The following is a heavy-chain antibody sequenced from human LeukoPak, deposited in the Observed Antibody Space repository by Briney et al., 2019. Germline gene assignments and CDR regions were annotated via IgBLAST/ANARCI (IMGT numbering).Heavy chain of an antibody. CDR2: INPNSGGT. D-gene: IGHD3-3*01. CDR3: ARAPIFGVVMLDY. J-gene: IGHJ4*02. CDR1: GYTFTGYY. Sequence: ASVKASCKASGYTFTGYYMHWVRQAPGQGLEWMGWINPNSGGTNYAQKFQGRVTMTRDTSISTAYMELSRLRSDDTAVYYCARAPIFGVVMLDYWGQGTLVTVSS. V-gene: IGHV1-2*02.